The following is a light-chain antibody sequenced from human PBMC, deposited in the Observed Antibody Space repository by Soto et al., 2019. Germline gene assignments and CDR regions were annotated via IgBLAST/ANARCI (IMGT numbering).Light chain of an antibody. CDR3: QHYRGSPWT. Sequence: DIVLTQSPGTLSLSPGERATLSCRASQSVGTLLAWYRQKPGQAPRLLIYTTSNRATDIPDRFSGSGSGTDFTLTISRLEPEDFAVYYCQHYRGSPWTFGQGTRVEL. V-gene: IGKV3-20*01. CDR2: TTS. J-gene: IGKJ1*01. CDR1: QSVGTL.